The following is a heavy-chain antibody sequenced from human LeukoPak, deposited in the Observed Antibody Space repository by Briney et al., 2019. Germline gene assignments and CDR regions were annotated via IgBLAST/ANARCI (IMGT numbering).Heavy chain of an antibody. CDR2: IYYSGST. CDR3: ARVADIVVVVAATGAFDI. Sequence: SETLSLTCTVSGGSISSGGYYWSWIRQHPGKGLEWIGYIYYSGSTYYNPSLKSRVTISVDTSKNQFSLKLSSVTAADTAVYYCARVADIVVVVAATGAFDIWGQGTMVTVSS. J-gene: IGHJ3*02. CDR1: GGSISSGGYY. D-gene: IGHD2-15*01. V-gene: IGHV4-31*03.